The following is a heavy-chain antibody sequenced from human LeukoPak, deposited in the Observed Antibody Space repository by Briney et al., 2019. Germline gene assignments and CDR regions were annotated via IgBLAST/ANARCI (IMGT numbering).Heavy chain of an antibody. CDR3: AREGVAVAGSRRPGYFQH. D-gene: IGHD6-19*01. CDR1: GFTFTTYS. J-gene: IGHJ1*01. CDR2: IRISGDSI. V-gene: IGHV3-23*01. Sequence: GRSLRLSCAASGFTFTTYSMGWVRQAPGRGLEWISSIRISGDSIYYASSAKGRFTISRDDSKNTLYLQMNGLRDEDTAVYYCAREGVAVAGSRRPGYFQHWGQGTLVTVSS.